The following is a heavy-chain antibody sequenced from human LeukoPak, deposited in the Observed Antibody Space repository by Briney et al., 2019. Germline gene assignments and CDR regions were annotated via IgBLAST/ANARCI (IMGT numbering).Heavy chain of an antibody. V-gene: IGHV4-34*01. J-gene: IGHJ4*02. D-gene: IGHD4-23*01. CDR1: GGSFSGYY. CDR3: ARGTTVASYDY. CDR2: INHSGST. Sequence: SETLSLTCAVYGGSFSGYYWSWIRQPPGKGLEWIGEINHSGSTNYNPSLKSRVTISVDASKNQFSLKLSSVTAADTAVYYCARGTTVASYDYWGQGTLVTVSS.